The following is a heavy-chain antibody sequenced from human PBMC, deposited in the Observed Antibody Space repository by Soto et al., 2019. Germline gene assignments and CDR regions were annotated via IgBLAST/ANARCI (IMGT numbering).Heavy chain of an antibody. Sequence: GGSLRLSCAASGFTFSIYGMHWVRQAPGKGLEWVAVISYDGRNKYYADSVKGRFTISRDNSRNTLYLQMSSLRPEDTAVYYCVKDGSSGWPYYYGMDVWGQGTTVTVSS. CDR3: VKDGSSGWPYYYGMDV. J-gene: IGHJ6*02. V-gene: IGHV3-30*18. CDR1: GFTFSIYG. CDR2: ISYDGRNK. D-gene: IGHD6-19*01.